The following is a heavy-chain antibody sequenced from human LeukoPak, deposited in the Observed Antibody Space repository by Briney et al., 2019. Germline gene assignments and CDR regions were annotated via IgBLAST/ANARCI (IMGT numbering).Heavy chain of an antibody. Sequence: GGSLRLSCAASGFTFSSYWMSWVRQAPGKGLEWVANIKQDGSEKYYVDSVKGRFTISRDNAKNSLYLQMNSLRAEDTAVYYCARVSMFDAMVRGVIYFDYWGQGTLVTVSS. CDR2: IKQDGSEK. D-gene: IGHD3-10*01. J-gene: IGHJ4*02. CDR3: ARVSMFDAMVRGVIYFDY. CDR1: GFTFSSYW. V-gene: IGHV3-7*03.